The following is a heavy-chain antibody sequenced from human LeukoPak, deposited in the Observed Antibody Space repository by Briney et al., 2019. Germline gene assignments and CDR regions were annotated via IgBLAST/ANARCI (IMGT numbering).Heavy chain of an antibody. CDR1: GYTFTSFW. Sequence: GESLKISCKGSGYTFTSFWIGWVRQMPGKGLEWMASIYPGDSDTTYSPSFQGQVTISADKSSSTAYLRLSSLKASDTAIYYCVRGWWSFDYWVQGSLVTVSS. J-gene: IGHJ4*02. D-gene: IGHD3-16*01. V-gene: IGHV5-51*01. CDR3: VRGWWSFDY. CDR2: IYPGDSDT.